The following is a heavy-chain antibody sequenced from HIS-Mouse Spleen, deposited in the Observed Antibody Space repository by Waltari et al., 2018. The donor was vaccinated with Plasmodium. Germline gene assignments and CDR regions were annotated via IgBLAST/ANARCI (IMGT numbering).Heavy chain of an antibody. CDR2: ISYDGSNK. CDR1: GFTFSSYG. Sequence: QVQLVESGGGVVQPGRSLRLSCAASGFTFSSYGMHWVRQAPGKGLVWVAVISYDGSNKYYSDSVKGRFTISRDNSKNTLYLQMNSLRAEDTAVYYCAKEVLGYYDFWSRPDYWGQGTLVTVSS. CDR3: AKEVLGYYDFWSRPDY. J-gene: IGHJ4*02. D-gene: IGHD3-3*01. V-gene: IGHV3-30*18.